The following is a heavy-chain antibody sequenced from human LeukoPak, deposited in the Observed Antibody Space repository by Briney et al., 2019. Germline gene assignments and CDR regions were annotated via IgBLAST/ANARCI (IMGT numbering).Heavy chain of an antibody. V-gene: IGHV3-21*04. J-gene: IGHJ4*02. CDR2: ISSSSSYI. D-gene: IGHD5-24*01. CDR3: ARARRDRTKNFVY. CDR1: GFTFSSYS. Sequence: GGSLRLSCAASGFTFSSYSMNWVRQAPGKGLEWVSSISSSSSYIYYADSVKGRFTISRDNAKNSLYLQMNSLRAEDTAVYYCARARRDRTKNFVYWGQRTLVTVSS.